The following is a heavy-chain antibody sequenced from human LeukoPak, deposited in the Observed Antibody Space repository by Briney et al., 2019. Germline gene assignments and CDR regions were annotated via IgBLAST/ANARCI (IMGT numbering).Heavy chain of an antibody. CDR3: ASRAYIAAAGPVDY. Sequence: GGSLRLSCAASGFTFSSYSMNWVRQAPGKGLEWVSSISSSSSYIYYADSVKGRFTISRDNAKNSLHLQMNSLRAEDTAVYYCASRAYIAAAGPVDYWGQGTLVTVSS. J-gene: IGHJ4*02. CDR1: GFTFSSYS. V-gene: IGHV3-21*01. D-gene: IGHD6-13*01. CDR2: ISSSSSYI.